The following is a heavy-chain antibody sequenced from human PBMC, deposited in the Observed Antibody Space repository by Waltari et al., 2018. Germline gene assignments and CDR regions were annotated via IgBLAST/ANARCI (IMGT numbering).Heavy chain of an antibody. D-gene: IGHD3-10*01. CDR2: IYQSGGT. CDR1: GYSISSGYY. CDR3: ARDVEGDGVLYGSPRRFDY. J-gene: IGHJ4*02. V-gene: IGHV4-38-2*02. Sequence: QVQLQESGPGLVKPSETLSLTCAVSGYSISSGYYWGWIRQPPGKGLEWIGSIYQSGGTSYNPSLKSRVTISVDTSKNQFSLKLSSVTAADTAVYYCARDVEGDGVLYGSPRRFDYWGQGILVTVSS.